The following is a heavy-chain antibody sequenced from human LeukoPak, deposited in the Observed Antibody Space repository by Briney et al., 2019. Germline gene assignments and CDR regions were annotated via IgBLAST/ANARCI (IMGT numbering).Heavy chain of an antibody. CDR1: GFTFSSYS. CDR2: ISSSSSYI. D-gene: IGHD4-23*01. Sequence: PGGSLRLSCAASGFTFSSYSMNWVRQAPAKGLEWVSSISSSSSYIYYADSVKGRFTISRDNAKNSLYLQMNSLRAEDTAVYYCARDLPRWSTINWFDPWGQGTLVTVSS. CDR3: ARDLPRWSTINWFDP. V-gene: IGHV3-21*01. J-gene: IGHJ5*02.